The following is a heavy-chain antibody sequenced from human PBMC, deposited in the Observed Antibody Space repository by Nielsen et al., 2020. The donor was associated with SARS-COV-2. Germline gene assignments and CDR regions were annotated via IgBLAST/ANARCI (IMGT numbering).Heavy chain of an antibody. CDR2: IYYTGSI. D-gene: IGHD1-14*01. V-gene: IGHV4-59*08. CDR3: ARRGTGFDY. CDR1: GGSVSGNY. Sequence: GSLRLSCTVSGGSVSGNYWNWIRQPPGKEPEWIGYIYYTGSISDNPSLMSRLTISVDTSKNQISLKLRSVTAADTAVYYCARRGTGFDYWGQGTLVTVSS. J-gene: IGHJ4*02.